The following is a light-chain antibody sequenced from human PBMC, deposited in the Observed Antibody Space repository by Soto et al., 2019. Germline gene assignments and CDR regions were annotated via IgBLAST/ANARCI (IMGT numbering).Light chain of an antibody. CDR3: CSYAGSVV. J-gene: IGLJ2*01. V-gene: IGLV2-23*02. CDR1: SSDVGSYNL. Sequence: QSALTQPASVSGSPGQSITISCTGTSSDVGSYNLVSWYQQHPGKAPKLMIYEVSKRPSGVSNRFSGSKSGNTASLTISGLQAEDEADYYCCSYAGSVVFGGGTKGPS. CDR2: EVS.